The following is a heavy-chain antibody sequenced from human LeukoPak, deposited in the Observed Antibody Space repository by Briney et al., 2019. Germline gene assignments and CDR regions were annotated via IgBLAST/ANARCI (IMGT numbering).Heavy chain of an antibody. D-gene: IGHD4-17*01. CDR3: ATGGHTTVTTFDY. CDR1: GGTFSSYA. Sequence: ASVKVSCKASGGTFSSYAISWVRQAPGQGLEWMGGIIPIFGTANYAQKFQGRVTITADESTSTAYMELSSLRSEDTAVYYCATGGHTTVTTFDYWGQGTLVTVSS. CDR2: IIPIFGTA. V-gene: IGHV1-69*13. J-gene: IGHJ4*02.